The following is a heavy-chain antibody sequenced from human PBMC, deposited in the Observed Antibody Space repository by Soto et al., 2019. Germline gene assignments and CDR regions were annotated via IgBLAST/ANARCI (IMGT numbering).Heavy chain of an antibody. D-gene: IGHD2-2*01. V-gene: IGHV3-23*01. Sequence: EVQLLESGGGLVQPGGSLRLSCATSGFTFSTYALSWVRQAPGKGLEWVSGISGSGGSTYYADSVKGRFTISRDNSRNTLYLQMNSLRAEDTAVYYCAKDLRSSTYYYDMDVWGQGTTVTVSS. CDR1: GFTFSTYA. J-gene: IGHJ6*02. CDR2: ISGSGGST. CDR3: AKDLRSSTYYYDMDV.